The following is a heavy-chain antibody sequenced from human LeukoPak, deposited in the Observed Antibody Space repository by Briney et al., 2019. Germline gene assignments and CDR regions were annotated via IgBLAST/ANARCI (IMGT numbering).Heavy chain of an antibody. CDR1: GFTFSSYA. J-gene: IGHJ5*02. Sequence: SGGSLRLSCAASGFTFSSYAMSWVRQAPGKGLEWVSAISGSGGSTYYADSVKGRFTISRDNSKNTLYLQMNSLRAEDTAVYYCAKLRKETVRRYDSNWFDPWGQGTLVTVSS. V-gene: IGHV3-23*01. D-gene: IGHD3-10*01. CDR3: AKLRKETVRRYDSNWFDP. CDR2: ISGSGGST.